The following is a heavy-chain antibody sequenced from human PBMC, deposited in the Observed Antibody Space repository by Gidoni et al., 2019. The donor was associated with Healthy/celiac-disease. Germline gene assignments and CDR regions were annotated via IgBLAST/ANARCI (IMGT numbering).Heavy chain of an antibody. CDR1: GGSISSYY. CDR3: ASHSSGWLRGAFDI. D-gene: IGHD6-19*01. J-gene: IGHJ3*02. V-gene: IGHV4-59*01. CDR2: IYYSGST. Sequence: QVQLQESGPGLVKPSETLSLTCPVSGGSISSYYWSWIRQPPGKGLEWIGYIYYSGSTNYNPSLKSRVTISVDTSKNQFSLKLSSVTAADTAVYYCASHSSGWLRGAFDIWGQGTMVTVSS.